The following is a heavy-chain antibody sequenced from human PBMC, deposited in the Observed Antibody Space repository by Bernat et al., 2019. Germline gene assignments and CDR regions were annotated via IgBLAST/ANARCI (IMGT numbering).Heavy chain of an antibody. CDR2: IWYDGSNK. Sequence: QVQLVESGGGVVQPGRSLRLSCAASGFTFSSYGMHWVRQAPGKGLEWVAVIWYDGSNKYYADSVKGRFTISRDKSKNTLYLQMNSLRAEDTAVYYCAREGVPSYYYYYMDVWGKGTTVTVSS. CDR1: GFTFSSYG. CDR3: AREGVPSYYYYYMDV. J-gene: IGHJ6*03. V-gene: IGHV3-33*01. D-gene: IGHD3-10*01.